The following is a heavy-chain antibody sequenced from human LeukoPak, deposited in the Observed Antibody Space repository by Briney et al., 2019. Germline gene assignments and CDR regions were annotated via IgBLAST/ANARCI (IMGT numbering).Heavy chain of an antibody. D-gene: IGHD3-22*01. CDR3: ARSPHWYDSSGYYILFDY. J-gene: IGHJ4*01. CDR2: IYYSGST. Sequence: SETLSLTCTVSGGSISSYYWSWIRQPPGKGLEWIGSIYYSGSTYYNPSLKSRVTISVDKSKNQFSLKLSSVTAADTAIYYCARSPHWYDSSGYYILFDYWGQENRVTVSS. CDR1: GGSISSYY. V-gene: IGHV4-59*12.